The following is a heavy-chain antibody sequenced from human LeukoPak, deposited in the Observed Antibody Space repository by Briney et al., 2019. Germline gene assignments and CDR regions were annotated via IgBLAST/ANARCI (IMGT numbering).Heavy chain of an antibody. CDR2: ISGDGGST. CDR3: AKDMGCSSTSCLIDY. CDR1: GFTFDDYA. V-gene: IGHV3-43*02. Sequence: PGGSLRLSCAASGFTFDDYAMHWVRQAPGKGLEWVSLISGDGGSTYYADSVKGRFTISRDNSKNSLYLQMNSLRTEDTALYYCAKDMGCSSTSCLIDYWGQGTPVTVSS. J-gene: IGHJ4*02. D-gene: IGHD2-2*01.